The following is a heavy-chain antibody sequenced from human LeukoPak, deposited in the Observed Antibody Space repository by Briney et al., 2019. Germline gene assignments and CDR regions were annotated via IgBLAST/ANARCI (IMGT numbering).Heavy chain of an antibody. J-gene: IGHJ6*02. Sequence: GGSLRLSCAASGFTFSKYYMSWIRQAPGKGLEWVAVISYDESDKYYADSVKGRFTISRDNSKNTLYLQMNSLRPEDTAVYYCAKGVVAATNAAYYGMDVWGQGTTVTVSS. V-gene: IGHV3-30*18. CDR1: GFTFSKYY. CDR3: AKGVVAATNAAYYGMDV. D-gene: IGHD2-15*01. CDR2: ISYDESDK.